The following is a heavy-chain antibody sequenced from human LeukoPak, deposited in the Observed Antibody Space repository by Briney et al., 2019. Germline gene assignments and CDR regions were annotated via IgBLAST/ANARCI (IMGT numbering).Heavy chain of an antibody. D-gene: IGHD1-26*01. CDR3: TNGATFSDDY. Sequence: GGSLRLSCAASGFSFTNAWMNWVRQAPGKGLEWVGRIKSKAAGETTDYAAPVKDRFTISRDDSTNTLYLQMNSLKTEDTAVYYCTNGATFSDDYWGQGTLVTVSS. V-gene: IGHV3-15*01. J-gene: IGHJ4*02. CDR1: GFSFTNAW. CDR2: IKSKAAGETT.